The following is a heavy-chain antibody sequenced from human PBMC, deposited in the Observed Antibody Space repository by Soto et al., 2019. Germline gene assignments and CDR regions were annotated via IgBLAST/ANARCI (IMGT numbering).Heavy chain of an antibody. CDR2: IKSKTDGETT. CDR1: GFNFHDAW. V-gene: IGHV3-15*07. CDR3: TADLIGTYYSPYDY. D-gene: IGHD3-10*01. J-gene: IGHJ4*02. Sequence: GESLKISCAASGFNFHDAWMNWVRQAPGKGLEWVGRIKSKTDGETTDYAAPVKGRFSVSRDDSKNTLYLQMNSLKTEDTAVYYCTADLIGTYYSPYDYWGQGILVTVSS.